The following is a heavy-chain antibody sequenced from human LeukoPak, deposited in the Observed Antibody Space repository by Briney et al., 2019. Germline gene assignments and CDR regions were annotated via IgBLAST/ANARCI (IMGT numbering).Heavy chain of an antibody. CDR1: GGSISSRNW. CDR3: AGLGYCGNDNCRPTA. D-gene: IGHD2-8*01. V-gene: IGHV4-4*02. CDR2: VYHSGST. J-gene: IGHJ5*02. Sequence: SETLPLTCAVSGGSISSRNWWSWVRQPPGKGLEWIGEVYHSGSTNYNPSLRSRLTISLDTSKNQFSLMLSSVIAADTAVYYCAGLGYCGNDNCRPTAWGPGTLVTVSS.